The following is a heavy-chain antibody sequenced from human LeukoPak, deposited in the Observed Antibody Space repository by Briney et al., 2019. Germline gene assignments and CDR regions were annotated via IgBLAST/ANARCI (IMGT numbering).Heavy chain of an antibody. V-gene: IGHV1-46*01. CDR1: GYTFTSYY. J-gene: IGHJ4*02. Sequence: ASVKVSCKASGYTFTSYYMHWVRQAPGQGLEWIGIINPSGGSTSYAQKFQGRVTMTRDTSTSTVYMELSSLRSEDTAVYYCARDWAYCSGGTCYFDYWGQGTLVTVSS. CDR2: INPSGGST. D-gene: IGHD2-15*01. CDR3: ARDWAYCSGGTCYFDY.